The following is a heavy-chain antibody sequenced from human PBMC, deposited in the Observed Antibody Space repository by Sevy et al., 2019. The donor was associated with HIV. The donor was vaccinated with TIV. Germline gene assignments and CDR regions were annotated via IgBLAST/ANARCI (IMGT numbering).Heavy chain of an antibody. CDR1: GGSISSYY. CDR3: VRDDYGDYSIDY. Sequence: SETLSLTCTVSGGSISSYYWSWIRQPAGKGLEWIGRIYTSGSTNYNPSLKSRVTTSLDTSKNHFSLKLTSVTAADTAVYYCVRDDYGDYSIDYWGQGTLVTVSS. D-gene: IGHD4-17*01. CDR2: IYTSGST. J-gene: IGHJ4*02. V-gene: IGHV4-4*07.